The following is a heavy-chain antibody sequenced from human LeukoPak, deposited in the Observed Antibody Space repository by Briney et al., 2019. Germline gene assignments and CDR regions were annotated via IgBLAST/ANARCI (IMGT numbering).Heavy chain of an antibody. D-gene: IGHD3-10*01. J-gene: IGHJ6*03. V-gene: IGHV3-21*01. CDR3: ARVVRGVTKSDRYYYYYMDV. CDR2: ISSSSYI. CDR1: GFTFSSYS. Sequence: GGSLRLSCAASGFTFSSYSMNWVRQAPGKGLEWVSSISSSSYIYYADSVKGRFTISRDNAKNSLYLQMNSLRAEDTAVYYCARVVRGVTKSDRYYYYYMDVWGKGTTVTVSS.